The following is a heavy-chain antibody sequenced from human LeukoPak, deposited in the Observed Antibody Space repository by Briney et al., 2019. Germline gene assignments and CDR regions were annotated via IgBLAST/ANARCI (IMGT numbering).Heavy chain of an antibody. CDR3: ARVRGSSVFDY. Sequence: GGSPRLSCATSGFTFSSYSMNWVRQAPGKGLEWLSYISSSGSTIYYADSVKGRFTISRDNAKNSLYLQMNSLRAEDTAVYYCARVRGSSVFDYWGQGTLVTVSS. J-gene: IGHJ4*02. CDR2: ISSSGSTI. CDR1: GFTFSSYS. D-gene: IGHD6-6*01. V-gene: IGHV3-48*04.